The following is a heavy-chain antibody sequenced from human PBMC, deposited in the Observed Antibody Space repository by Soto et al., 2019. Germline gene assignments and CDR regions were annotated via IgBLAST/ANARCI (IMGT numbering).Heavy chain of an antibody. D-gene: IGHD3-22*01. CDR3: AANRGYNYYYGMDV. CDR1: GFTFSSYA. CDR2: ISGSGGST. J-gene: IGHJ6*02. V-gene: IGHV3-23*01. Sequence: EVQLLESGGGLVQPGGSPRLSCAASGFTFSSYAMSWVRQAPGKGLEWVSAISGSGGSTYYADSVKGLFTISRGNSKNTLYLQMNSLRAEDTAVYYCAANRGYNYYYGMDVWGQGTTVTVSS.